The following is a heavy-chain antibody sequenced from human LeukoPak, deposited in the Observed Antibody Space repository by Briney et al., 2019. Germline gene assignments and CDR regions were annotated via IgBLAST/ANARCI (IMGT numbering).Heavy chain of an antibody. CDR3: AREVVAVAGNWFDP. D-gene: IGHD6-19*01. CDR2: ISSSSSYI. J-gene: IGHJ5*02. Sequence: NPGGSLRLSCAASGFTFSSYSMNWVRQAPGKGLGWVSSISSSSSYIYYADSVKGRFTISRDNAKNSLYLQMNSLRAEDTAVYYCAREVVAVAGNWFDPWGQGTLVTVSS. CDR1: GFTFSSYS. V-gene: IGHV3-21*01.